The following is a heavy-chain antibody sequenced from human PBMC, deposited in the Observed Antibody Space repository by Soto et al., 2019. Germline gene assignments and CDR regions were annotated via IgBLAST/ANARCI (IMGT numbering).Heavy chain of an antibody. D-gene: IGHD3-10*01. Sequence: EVQLVESGGGLVQPGGSLRLSCTASGFIFSNYSMNWVRQAPGKGLEWVSYISRSSSTIHYTDSVKGRFTIYRDNGKNSVFLQMNSLRDEDTAVYYCARESGSWRGLGSFLNYCGMDVWGQGTTVTVSS. J-gene: IGHJ6*02. V-gene: IGHV3-48*02. CDR1: GFIFSNYS. CDR2: ISRSSSTI. CDR3: ARESGSWRGLGSFLNYCGMDV.